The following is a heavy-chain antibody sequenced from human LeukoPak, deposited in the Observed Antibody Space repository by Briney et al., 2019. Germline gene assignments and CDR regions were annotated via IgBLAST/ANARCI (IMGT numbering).Heavy chain of an antibody. D-gene: IGHD1-26*01. J-gene: IGHJ4*02. CDR3: ARETVGAPLVDY. CDR2: IYYSGST. V-gene: IGHV4-30-4*08. Sequence: PSQTLSLTCTVSGGSTSSGDYYWSWIRQPPGKGLEWIGYIYYSGSTYYNPSLKSRVTISVDTSKNQFSLKLSSVTAADTAVYYCARETVGAPLVDYWGQGTLVTVSS. CDR1: GGSTSSGDYY.